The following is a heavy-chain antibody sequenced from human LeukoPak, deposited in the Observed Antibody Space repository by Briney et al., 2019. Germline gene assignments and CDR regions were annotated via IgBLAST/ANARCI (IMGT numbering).Heavy chain of an antibody. V-gene: IGHV4-59*08. CDR1: GGSISSYY. Sequence: SETLSLTCTVSGGSISSYYWSWIRQPPGKGLEWIGYIYYSGSTNYNPSLKSRVTISVDTSKNQFSPKLSSVTAADTAVYYCARLPKGYFDYWGQGTLVTVSS. CDR3: ARLPKGYFDY. J-gene: IGHJ4*02. CDR2: IYYSGST.